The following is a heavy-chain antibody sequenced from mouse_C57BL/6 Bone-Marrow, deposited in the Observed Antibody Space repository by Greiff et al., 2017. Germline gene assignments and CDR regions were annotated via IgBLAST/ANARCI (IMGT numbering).Heavy chain of an antibody. CDR2: IDPENGDT. CDR3: TTNSLLFDY. Sequence: EVQLQQSGAELVRPGASVKLSCTASGFNIKDDYMHWVKQRPEQGLEWIGWIDPENGDTEYASKFQGKATITADTSSNTAYLQLSSLTSEDTAVYYWTTNSLLFDYWGQGTTLTVSS. CDR1: GFNIKDDY. J-gene: IGHJ2*01. V-gene: IGHV14-4*01.